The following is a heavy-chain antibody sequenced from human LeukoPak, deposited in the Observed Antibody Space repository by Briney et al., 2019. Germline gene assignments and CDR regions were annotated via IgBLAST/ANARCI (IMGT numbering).Heavy chain of an antibody. J-gene: IGHJ4*02. D-gene: IGHD3-22*01. CDR2: ISGSGSTI. V-gene: IGHV3-11*04. CDR3: ARIYGQYYDSSGYSH. Sequence: GGSLRLSCAASGFTFSDYYMTWIRQAPGKGLEWVSYISGSGSTIYYADSVKGRFTISRDNAKNSLNLQMNSLRAEGTAVYYCARIYGQYYDSSGYSHWGQGTLVTVSS. CDR1: GFTFSDYY.